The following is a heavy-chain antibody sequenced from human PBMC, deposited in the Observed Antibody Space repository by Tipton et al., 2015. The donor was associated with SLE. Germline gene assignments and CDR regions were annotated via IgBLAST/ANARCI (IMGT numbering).Heavy chain of an antibody. V-gene: IGHV4-39*01. J-gene: IGHJ4*02. D-gene: IGHD3-22*01. CDR2: IYYSGST. CDR3: ARHSTMIVGEGFDY. Sequence: TLSLTCTVSGGSISSSSYYWGWIRQPPGKGPEWIGSIYYSGSTYYNPSLKSRVTISVDTSKNQFSLKLSSVTAADTAVYYCARHSTMIVGEGFDYWGQGTLVTVSS. CDR1: GGSISSSSYY.